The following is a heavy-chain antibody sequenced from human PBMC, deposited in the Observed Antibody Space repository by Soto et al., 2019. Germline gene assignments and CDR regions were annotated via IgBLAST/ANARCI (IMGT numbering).Heavy chain of an antibody. CDR1: GGSISSGGYY. CDR3: AREYTYGSNFFDC. Sequence: SETLSLTCTVSGGSISSGGYYWSWIRQPPGKGLEWIGYISYSGSTYYTPSLKSRVIISADTSKNQFSLNLTSVTAADTAVYYCAREYTYGSNFFDCWGQGALVTVSS. CDR2: ISYSGST. D-gene: IGHD5-18*01. J-gene: IGHJ4*02. V-gene: IGHV4-31*03.